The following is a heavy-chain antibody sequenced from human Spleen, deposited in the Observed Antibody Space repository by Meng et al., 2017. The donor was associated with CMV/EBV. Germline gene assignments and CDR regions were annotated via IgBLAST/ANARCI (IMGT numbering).Heavy chain of an antibody. V-gene: IGHV4-39*02. Sequence: SETLSLTCNVSGGSISSNSYNWGWIRQPPGKGLEWIGSIYYRGSTQYNPSLKSRVTIAMDTSKNHFSLRLSSVTAADTAVYYCSRIVPEGILNWFDPWGRGTLVTVSS. CDR3: SRIVPEGILNWFDP. CDR2: IYYRGST. J-gene: IGHJ5*02. CDR1: GGSISSNSYN. D-gene: IGHD2-2*01.